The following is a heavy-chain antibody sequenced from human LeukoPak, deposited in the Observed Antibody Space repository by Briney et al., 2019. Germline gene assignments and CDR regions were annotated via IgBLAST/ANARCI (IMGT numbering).Heavy chain of an antibody. CDR3: ARVMVRGPEDY. J-gene: IGHJ4*02. CDR2: INPNSGGT. D-gene: IGHD3-10*01. CDR1: GYTFTSYG. Sequence: ASVKVSCKASGYTFTSYGISWVRQAPGQGLEWMGWINPNSGGTNYAQKFQGRVTMTRDTSISTAYMELSRLRSDDTAVYYCARVMVRGPEDYWGQGTLVTVSS. V-gene: IGHV1-2*02.